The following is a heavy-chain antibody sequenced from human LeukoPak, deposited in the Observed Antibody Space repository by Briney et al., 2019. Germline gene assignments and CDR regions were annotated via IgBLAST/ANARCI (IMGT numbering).Heavy chain of an antibody. CDR1: GFSLSTYG. CDR3: ASKPKFGY. CDR2: ISSSGSTI. J-gene: IGHJ4*02. Sequence: PGGSLRLSCAASGFSLSTYGVSWVRQPPGKGLEWVSYISSSGSTIYYADSVKGRFTISRDNAKNSLYLQMNSLRAEDTAVYYCASKPKFGYWGQGTLVTVSS. D-gene: IGHD3-10*01. V-gene: IGHV3-48*03.